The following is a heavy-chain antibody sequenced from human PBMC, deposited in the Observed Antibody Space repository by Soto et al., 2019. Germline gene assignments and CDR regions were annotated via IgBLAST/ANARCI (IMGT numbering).Heavy chain of an antibody. CDR2: INSVSSDI. V-gene: IGHV3-21*04. J-gene: IGHJ6*02. D-gene: IGHD2-15*01. CDR1: GFTFSSYS. Sequence: GGSLRLSCEASGFTFSSYSMNWVRQAPGKGLEWVSSINSVSSDIHYADSVKARFTVSRDNAKNSLYLQMNSLRAEDTAVYYCAREPDCSGGSCYYYYYGMDVWGQGTTVTVSS. CDR3: AREPDCSGGSCYYYYYGMDV.